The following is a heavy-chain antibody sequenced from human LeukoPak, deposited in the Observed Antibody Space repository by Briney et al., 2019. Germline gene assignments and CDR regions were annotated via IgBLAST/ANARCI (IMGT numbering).Heavy chain of an antibody. CDR1: GFTFSSYG. CDR2: ISYDGSNK. D-gene: IGHD5-18*01. CDR3: ARPSSGYSYGYDFDY. J-gene: IGHJ4*02. Sequence: GGSLRLSCPASGFTFSSYGMHWVRQAPGKGLEWVAVISYDGSNKYYADSVKGRFTISRDNSKNTLYLQMNSLRAEDTAVYYCARPSSGYSYGYDFDYWGQGTLVTVSS. V-gene: IGHV3-30*03.